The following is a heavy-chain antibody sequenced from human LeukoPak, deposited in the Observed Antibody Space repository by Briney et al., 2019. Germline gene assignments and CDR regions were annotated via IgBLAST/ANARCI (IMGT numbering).Heavy chain of an antibody. Sequence: GASVKVSCKASGYTFTGYYMHWVRQAPGQGLEWMGIINPSGGSTSYAQKFQGRVTMTRDMSTSTVYMELSSLRSEDTAVYYCATTPTGTTSAHPNYFDYWGQGTLVTVSS. J-gene: IGHJ4*02. V-gene: IGHV1-46*01. CDR3: ATTPTGTTSAHPNYFDY. CDR1: GYTFTGYY. D-gene: IGHD1-1*01. CDR2: INPSGGST.